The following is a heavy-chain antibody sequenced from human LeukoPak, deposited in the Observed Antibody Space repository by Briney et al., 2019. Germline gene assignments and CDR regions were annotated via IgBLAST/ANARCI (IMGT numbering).Heavy chain of an antibody. Sequence: RASVKVSCKASGYTFINHWIHWVRQAPGQGLEWVGLINPTGTTTLYAQKFQGRITLARDMSATTDYMELSSLTSEDTAVYYCARDNSVGGIAWWFDPWGQGTLVTVSS. CDR2: INPTGTTT. CDR1: GYTFINHW. V-gene: IGHV1-46*01. J-gene: IGHJ5*02. CDR3: ARDNSVGGIAWWFDP. D-gene: IGHD1-26*01.